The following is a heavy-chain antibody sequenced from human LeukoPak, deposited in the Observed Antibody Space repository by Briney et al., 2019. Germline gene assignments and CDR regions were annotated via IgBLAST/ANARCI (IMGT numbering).Heavy chain of an antibody. Sequence: ASVKVSCKTSEYTFTGYYIHWVRQAPGQGLEWMGWINPNSGATNDAQKFQGRVTMTRDTSNNTTYMELSRLKSDDTAIYYCARGPWNYYYMDVWGRGTTVTVSS. D-gene: IGHD3-3*01. CDR3: ARGPWNYYYMDV. CDR1: EYTFTGYY. CDR2: INPNSGAT. J-gene: IGHJ6*03. V-gene: IGHV1-2*02.